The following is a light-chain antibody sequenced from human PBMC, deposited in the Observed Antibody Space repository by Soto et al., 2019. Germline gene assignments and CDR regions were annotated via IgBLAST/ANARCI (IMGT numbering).Light chain of an antibody. J-gene: IGKJ4*01. Sequence: DIQMTQSPSTLSASVGDRVTITCRASHSISSWLAWYQQKPGKAPKLLIYDASRLQSGVPSRFSGSGSRTEFTLTLCSLQPDDFATYYCQQYKSYSPLTFGGGTKVEIK. CDR2: DAS. CDR1: HSISSW. CDR3: QQYKSYSPLT. V-gene: IGKV1-5*01.